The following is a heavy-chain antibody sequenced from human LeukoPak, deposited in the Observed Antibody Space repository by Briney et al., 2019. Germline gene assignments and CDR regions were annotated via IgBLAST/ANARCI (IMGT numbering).Heavy chain of an antibody. CDR3: AKSNGYGLVDI. J-gene: IGHJ3*02. V-gene: IGHV4-34*01. CDR2: INHSGST. D-gene: IGHD3-10*01. Sequence: SETLSLTCAVYGGSFSGYYWSWIRQPPGKGLEWIGEINHSGSTNYNPSLKSRVTMSVDTSKNQFSLKLSSVTAADTAVYYCAKSNGYGLVDIWGQGTMVTVSS. CDR1: GGSFSGYY.